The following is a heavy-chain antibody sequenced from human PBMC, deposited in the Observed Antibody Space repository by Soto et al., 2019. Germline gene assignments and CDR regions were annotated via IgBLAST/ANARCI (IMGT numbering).Heavy chain of an antibody. J-gene: IGHJ4*02. CDR2: ISAYNGNT. CDR1: GYTLTSYG. CDR3: ARGGRNTAEAY. Sequence: QVQLVQSGAEVKKPGASVKVSCKASGYTLTSYGISWVRQAPGQGLEYMGWISAYNGNTNYAQNLQGRVTITTDTTTSAAEMELRSLRSDDSAVDYCARGGRNTAEAYRCQGTLGTVAS. D-gene: IGHD5-18*01. V-gene: IGHV1-18*01.